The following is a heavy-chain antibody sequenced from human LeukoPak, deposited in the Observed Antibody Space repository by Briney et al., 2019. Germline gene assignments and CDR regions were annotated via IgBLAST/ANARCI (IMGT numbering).Heavy chain of an antibody. D-gene: IGHD2-21*02. CDR2: IYYSGST. V-gene: IGHV4-39*07. CDR1: GGSISSSSYY. Sequence: SETLSLTCTVSGGSISSSSYYWGWIRQPPGKGLEWIGSIYYSGSTYYNPSLKSRVTISVDRSKNQFSLKLSSVTAADTAVYYCARGGRAYCGGDCYWFDPWGQGTLVTVSS. J-gene: IGHJ5*02. CDR3: ARGGRAYCGGDCYWFDP.